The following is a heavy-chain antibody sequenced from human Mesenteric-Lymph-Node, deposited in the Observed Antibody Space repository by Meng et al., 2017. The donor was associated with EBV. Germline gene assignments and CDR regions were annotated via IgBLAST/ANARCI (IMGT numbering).Heavy chain of an antibody. J-gene: IGHJ5*02. D-gene: IGHD3-3*01. V-gene: IGHV4-61*01. CDR1: GGSISSSSYY. CDR3: ARDQSGLSGFDP. CDR2: IYYSGNT. Sequence: QPPHQESGPGMVKPSETLSLTCTVSGGSISSSSYYWNWIRQPPGKGLEWIGYIYYSGNTNYNPSLKSRVTISVDTSKNQFSLRLSSVTAADTAVYYCARDQSGLSGFDPWGQGTLVTVSS.